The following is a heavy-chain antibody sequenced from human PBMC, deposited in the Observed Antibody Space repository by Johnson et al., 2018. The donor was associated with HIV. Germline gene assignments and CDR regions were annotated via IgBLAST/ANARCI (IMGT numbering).Heavy chain of an antibody. CDR3: ARPVAGMNDAFDI. J-gene: IGHJ3*02. V-gene: IGHV3-30-3*01. Sequence: QMQLVESGGGLVQPGGSLRLSCAASGFTVSSNYMSWVRQAPGKGLEWVAVISYDGSNKYYADSVKGRFTISRDNSKNTLYLQMNSLRAEDTAVYYCARPVAGMNDAFDIWGQGTMVTVSS. CDR1: GFTVSSNY. D-gene: IGHD6-19*01. CDR2: ISYDGSNK.